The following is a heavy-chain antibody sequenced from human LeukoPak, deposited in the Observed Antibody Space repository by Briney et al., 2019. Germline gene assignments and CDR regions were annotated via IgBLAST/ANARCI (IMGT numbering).Heavy chain of an antibody. V-gene: IGHV3-53*01. CDR2: IYSGGST. Sequence: GGSLRLSCAASGFTVSSNYMSWVRQAPGKGLEWVSVIYSGGSTYYADSVKGRFTISRDNSKNTLYLQMNSLRAEDTAVYYCARDHLAPNFASYSSSSGTFDSWGQGTLVTVSS. CDR3: ARDHLAPNFASYSSSSGTFDS. CDR1: GFTVSSNY. J-gene: IGHJ4*02. D-gene: IGHD6-6*01.